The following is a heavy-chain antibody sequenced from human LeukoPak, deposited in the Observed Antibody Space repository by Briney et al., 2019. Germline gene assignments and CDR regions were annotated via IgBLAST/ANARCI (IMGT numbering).Heavy chain of an antibody. Sequence: GGSLRLSCAASGFTFDDYAMHWVRQAPGKGLEWVSGVTWNSGRIDYADSVKGRFTISRVNAKNSLYLQMNSLRTEDTALYYCAKDMLTGASRAFDIWGQGTMVTVSS. J-gene: IGHJ3*02. V-gene: IGHV3-9*01. D-gene: IGHD1-20*01. CDR3: AKDMLTGASRAFDI. CDR2: VTWNSGRI. CDR1: GFTFDDYA.